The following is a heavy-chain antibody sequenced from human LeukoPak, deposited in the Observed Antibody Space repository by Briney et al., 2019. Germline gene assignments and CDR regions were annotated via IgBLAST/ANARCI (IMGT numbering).Heavy chain of an antibody. Sequence: ASVKVSCKASGYTFTSYYMHWVRQAPGQGLEWMGIINSSGGSTSYAQKFQGRVTITADESTSTAYMELSSLRSEDTAVYYCARDARLGYCSGGSCYEHNWFDPWGQGTLVTVSS. J-gene: IGHJ5*02. CDR2: INSSGGST. V-gene: IGHV1-46*01. CDR1: GYTFTSYY. D-gene: IGHD2-15*01. CDR3: ARDARLGYCSGGSCYEHNWFDP.